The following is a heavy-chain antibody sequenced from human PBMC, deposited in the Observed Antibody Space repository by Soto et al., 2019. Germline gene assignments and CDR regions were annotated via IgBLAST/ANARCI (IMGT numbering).Heavy chain of an antibody. J-gene: IGHJ4*02. CDR1: GFTFSSYG. CDR2: ISYDGSNK. Sequence: GGSLRLSCAASGFTFSSYGMHWVRQAPGKGLEWVAVISYDGSNKYYADSVKGRFTISRDNSKNTLYLQMNSLRAEDTAVYYCAKLQTGTLDYWGQGTLVTVSS. D-gene: IGHD1-1*01. V-gene: IGHV3-30*18. CDR3: AKLQTGTLDY.